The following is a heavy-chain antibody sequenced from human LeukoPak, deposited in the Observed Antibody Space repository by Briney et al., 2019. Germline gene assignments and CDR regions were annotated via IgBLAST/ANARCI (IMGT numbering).Heavy chain of an antibody. CDR1: GDSLSSSTYY. Sequence: SETLSLTCTASGDSLSSSTYYWAWIRQPPGKGLEWIGSIYYGGSTYYNPSLKTRVAISVDTSKNQFSLKLNSVTAADTAVYYCARRPYSTFDIWGQGTLVTVSS. J-gene: IGHJ3*02. D-gene: IGHD6-13*01. CDR2: IYYGGST. CDR3: ARRPYSTFDI. V-gene: IGHV4-39*01.